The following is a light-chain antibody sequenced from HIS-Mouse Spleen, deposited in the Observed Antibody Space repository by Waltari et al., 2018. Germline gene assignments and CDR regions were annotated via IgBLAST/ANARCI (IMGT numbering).Light chain of an antibody. Sequence: QSALTQPASVSGSPGQSITISCTGTSSDVGSYNLVSWYQQHPGKAPKLMIYEGSKRPAGVSNRLSGSKAGNTDSLTISGLQAEDEADYYCCSYAGSSTVVFGGGTKLTVL. CDR1: SSDVGSYNL. CDR2: EGS. CDR3: CSYAGSSTVV. J-gene: IGLJ2*01. V-gene: IGLV2-23*01.